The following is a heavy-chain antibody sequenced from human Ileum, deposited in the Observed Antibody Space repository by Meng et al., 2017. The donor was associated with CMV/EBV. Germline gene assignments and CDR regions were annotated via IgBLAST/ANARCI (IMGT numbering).Heavy chain of an antibody. Sequence: QNPLKQSCPTPRQPTQPLTLTCTFSGFSFSTSKAGVGWIRLPPGKALEWLALIYWDDDTRYNPSLKTRLTITKDTSKNQVILTMTKMDPADTATYFCVHRSYSGQDDYWGQGALVTVSS. CDR2: IYWDDDT. V-gene: IGHV2-5*02. J-gene: IGHJ4*02. D-gene: IGHD5-12*01. CDR1: GFSFSTSKAG. CDR3: VHRSYSGQDDY.